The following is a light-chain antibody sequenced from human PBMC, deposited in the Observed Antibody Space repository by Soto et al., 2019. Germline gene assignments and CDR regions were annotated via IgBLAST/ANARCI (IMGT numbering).Light chain of an antibody. CDR2: AAS. CDR1: QGSSKW. Sequence: DIQLTQSPSSVSASLGDRVTITCRASQGSSKWLAWYQHKAGKAPKLLIYAASILQSGVPSRFSGSVSGTDFTLTISSLQPEDFATYYCQQANNFPLFGPGTKVEFK. CDR3: QQANNFPL. V-gene: IGKV1-12*01. J-gene: IGKJ3*01.